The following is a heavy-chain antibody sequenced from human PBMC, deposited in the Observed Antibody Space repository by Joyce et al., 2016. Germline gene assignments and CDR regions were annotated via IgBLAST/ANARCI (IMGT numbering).Heavy chain of an antibody. V-gene: IGHV3-48*03. Sequence: EVQLVEYGGGLVQPGGSLRLSCAASGIIFSNKEMNWVRQAPGKELEWISSINSDDSRIHYADSVRGRFTISRDNARNSLFLEMNSLRVDDTAMYYCTTPSCANWGQGSLVTVSS. D-gene: IGHD2-2*01. CDR2: INSDDSRI. J-gene: IGHJ4*02. CDR3: TTPSCAN. CDR1: GIIFSNKE.